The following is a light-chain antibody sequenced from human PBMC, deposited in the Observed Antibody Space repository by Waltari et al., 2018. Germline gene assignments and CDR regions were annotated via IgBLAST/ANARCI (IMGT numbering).Light chain of an antibody. J-gene: IGLJ2*01. CDR1: RPNIGAGYA. V-gene: IGLV1-40*01. CDR3: QSYDSSLSGSSV. CDR2: GNS. Sequence: QSVLTQPPSVSGAPGQRVTIPCTGSRPNIGAGYAVHWYQQLPGTAPKLLIYGNSNRPSGVPDRFSGSKSGTSASLAITGLQAEDEADYYCQSYDSSLSGSSVFGGGTKLTVL.